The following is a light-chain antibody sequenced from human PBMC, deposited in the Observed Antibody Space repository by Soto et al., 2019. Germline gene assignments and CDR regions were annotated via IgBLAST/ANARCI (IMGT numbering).Light chain of an antibody. CDR2: RSD. CDR3: AAYTGNLNGPV. V-gene: IGLV1-47*01. CDR1: NSTFATNY. Sequence: QSVLTQPPSASGTPGQRVSISCSGDNSTFATNYVHWYQQLPGAAPKLLIYRSDQRPSGVPERFSGSKTGTSASLTISGLRPEDEAQYYCAAYTGNLNGPVFGGGTQLIVL. J-gene: IGLJ7*01.